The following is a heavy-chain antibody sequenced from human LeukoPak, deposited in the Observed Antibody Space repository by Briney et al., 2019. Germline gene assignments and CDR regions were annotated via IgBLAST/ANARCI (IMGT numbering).Heavy chain of an antibody. D-gene: IGHD1-1*01. CDR1: GFPLSSYS. CDR2: ISASGGNI. J-gene: IGHJ4*02. V-gene: IGHV3-48*01. CDR3: VRVKGTYFDY. Sequence: GGSLRLSCEASGFPLSSYSINWVRQAPGKGLEWVSYISASGGNIYYLDSVKGRFTVSRDNARKSLSLQMNNARVEDTAFYYCVRVKGTYFDYWGQGALVTVSS.